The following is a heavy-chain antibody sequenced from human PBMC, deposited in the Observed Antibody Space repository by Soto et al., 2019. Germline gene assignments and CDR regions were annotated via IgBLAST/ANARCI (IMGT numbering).Heavy chain of an antibody. CDR1: GYTFTSYA. J-gene: IGHJ2*01. CDR2: INAGNGNT. Sequence: ASVNVSCKASGYTFTSYAMHWVRQAPGQRLEWMGWINAGNGNTKYSQKFQGRVTITRDTSASTAYMELSSLRSEDTAVYYCARGSTVGPYVPRLYWYFDLWGRGTLVTVSS. V-gene: IGHV1-3*01. CDR3: ARGSTVGPYVPRLYWYFDL. D-gene: IGHD3-16*01.